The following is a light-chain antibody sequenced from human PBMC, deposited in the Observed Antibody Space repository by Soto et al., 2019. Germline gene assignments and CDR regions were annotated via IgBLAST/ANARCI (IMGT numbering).Light chain of an antibody. CDR2: GAS. Sequence: EIVLTQSPGTLSLSPGERATLFCRASQSFTTSQLAWYQQRPGQAPRVLIFGASRRATGIPDRFSGSGSGTDFTLTISSLQPEDSATYYCQQSYSTPYTFGQGTKLQIK. CDR3: QQSYSTPYT. J-gene: IGKJ2*01. CDR1: QSFTTSQ. V-gene: IGKV3-20*01.